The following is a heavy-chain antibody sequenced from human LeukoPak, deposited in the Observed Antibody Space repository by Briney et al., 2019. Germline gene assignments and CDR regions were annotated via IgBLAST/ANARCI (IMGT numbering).Heavy chain of an antibody. CDR1: GFTFSSYA. CDR2: ISYDGSNK. CDR3: ARVVSAAFDI. D-gene: IGHD1-14*01. V-gene: IGHV3-30-3*01. Sequence: GGSLRLSCAASGFTFSSYAMHWVRQAPGKGLEWVAVISYDGSNKYYADSVKGRFTISRDNSKNTLYLQMNSLRAEDTAVYHCARVVSAAFDIWGQGTMVTVSS. J-gene: IGHJ3*02.